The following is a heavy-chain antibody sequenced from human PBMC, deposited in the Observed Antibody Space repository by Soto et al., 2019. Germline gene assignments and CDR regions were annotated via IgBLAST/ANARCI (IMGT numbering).Heavy chain of an antibody. D-gene: IGHD2-8*01. CDR2: INTNTGNP. V-gene: IGHV7-4-1*01. Sequence: ASVEVSCKXSGYTFTSYAMHWVRQAPGQGLEWMGWINTNTGNPTYAQGFTGRFVFSLDTSVSTAYLQICSLKAEDTAVYYCASPGVTRGYYGMDVWGQGTTVTVSS. CDR1: GYTFTSYA. CDR3: ASPGVTRGYYGMDV. J-gene: IGHJ6*02.